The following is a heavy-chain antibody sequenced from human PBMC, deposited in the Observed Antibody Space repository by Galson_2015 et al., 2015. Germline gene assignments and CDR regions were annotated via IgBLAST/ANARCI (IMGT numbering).Heavy chain of an antibody. J-gene: IGHJ3*02. D-gene: IGHD7-27*01. CDR1: GFTFSNYA. CDR2: FSHGGADT. Sequence: SLRLSCAASGFTFSNYAMSWLRQAPGKGLEWVSTFSHGGADTYYAESVKGRFTISRDNSKNTLYLQMNSLRAEDTAVYYCAKRGGERGWGAFDIWGQGTMVTVSS. V-gene: IGHV3-23*01. CDR3: AKRGGERGWGAFDI.